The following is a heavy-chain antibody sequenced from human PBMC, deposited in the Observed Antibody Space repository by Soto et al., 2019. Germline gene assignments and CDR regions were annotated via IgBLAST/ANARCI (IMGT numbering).Heavy chain of an antibody. D-gene: IGHD3-10*01. CDR2: ILHSGRT. J-gene: IGHJ4*02. V-gene: IGHV4-31*03. CDR3: ARGRAETYYYGSGSHFDF. CDR1: SGSISSGTYY. Sequence: QVQLQESGPGLVKPSQTLSLTCTVSSGSISSGTYYWTWIRQHPGKGLEWIGYILHSGRTYSNPSLERRVTISVDTSKNQFSLNLSSMTAADTAVYYCARGRAETYYYGSGSHFDFWGQGTLVTVSS.